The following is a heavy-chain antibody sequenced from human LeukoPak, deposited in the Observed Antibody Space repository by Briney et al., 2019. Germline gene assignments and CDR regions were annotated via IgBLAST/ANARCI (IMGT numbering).Heavy chain of an antibody. CDR2: IYYSGST. CDR3: ARLSXAAXXXXGXWXDP. CDR1: GGSISSSSYY. Sequence: SETLSLTCTVSGGSISSSSYYWGWIRQPPGKGLEWIGSIYYSGSTNYNPSLKSRVTISVDTSKNQFSLKLSSVTAADTAVYYCARLSXAAXXXXGXWXDPWXXGTLVTV. D-gene: IGHD6-13*01. J-gene: IGHJ5*02. V-gene: IGHV4-39*07.